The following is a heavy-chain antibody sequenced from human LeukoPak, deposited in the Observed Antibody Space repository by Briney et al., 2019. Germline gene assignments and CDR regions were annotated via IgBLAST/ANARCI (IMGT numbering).Heavy chain of an antibody. J-gene: IGHJ3*02. CDR3: ARDWDYYDSSGYYPPDAFDI. V-gene: IGHV4-39*07. D-gene: IGHD3-22*01. CDR1: GGSISSSSYY. Sequence: SETLSLTCTVSGGSISSSSYYWGWIRQPPGKGLEWIGSIYYSGSTYYNPSLKSRVTISVDTSKNQFSLKLSSVTAADTAVYYCARDWDYYDSSGYYPPDAFDIWGQGTMVTVSS. CDR2: IYYSGST.